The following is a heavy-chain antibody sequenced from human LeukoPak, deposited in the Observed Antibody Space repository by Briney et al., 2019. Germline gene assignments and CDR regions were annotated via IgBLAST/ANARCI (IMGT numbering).Heavy chain of an antibody. Sequence: GGSLRLSCAASGLTFSSYGMHWVRQAPGRGLEWVAVISYDGSNKYYADSVKGRFTISRDNSKNTLYLQMNSLRAEDTAVYYCAKDSGYSSSSFDYWGQGTLVTVSS. CDR3: AKDSGYSSSSFDY. CDR1: GLTFSSYG. J-gene: IGHJ4*02. V-gene: IGHV3-30*18. CDR2: ISYDGSNK. D-gene: IGHD6-6*01.